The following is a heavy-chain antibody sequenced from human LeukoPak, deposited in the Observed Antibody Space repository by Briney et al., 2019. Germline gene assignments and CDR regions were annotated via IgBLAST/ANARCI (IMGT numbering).Heavy chain of an antibody. CDR3: AREGYSGYDYSFDY. V-gene: IGHV4-59*01. J-gene: IGHJ4*02. CDR1: GGSISSYS. D-gene: IGHD5-12*01. CDR2: IFYSGST. Sequence: SETLSLTCTVSGGSISSYSWSWIRQPPGKGLEWIGYIFYSGSTNYNPSLKSRVTISVDTSKNQFSLKLSSMTAADTAVYYCAREGYSGYDYSFDYWGQGTLVTVSS.